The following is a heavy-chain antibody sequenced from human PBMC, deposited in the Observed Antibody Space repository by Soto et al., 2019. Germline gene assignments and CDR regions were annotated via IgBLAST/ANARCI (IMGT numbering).Heavy chain of an antibody. V-gene: IGHV1-69*12. CDR3: AKGAVAGTPTSYYYYGMDV. J-gene: IGHJ6*02. CDR2: IIPIFGTV. D-gene: IGHD6-19*01. CDR1: GGTFGTYA. Sequence: VQLLQCGAEVKKPGCSVRDSCEASGGTFGTYAISWVRQAPGQGLEWMGEIIPIFGTVNYAQKFQGRVTITADESTTTVYMDLRSLRSEDTAVYYCAKGAVAGTPTSYYYYGMDVWGQGTTVTVSS.